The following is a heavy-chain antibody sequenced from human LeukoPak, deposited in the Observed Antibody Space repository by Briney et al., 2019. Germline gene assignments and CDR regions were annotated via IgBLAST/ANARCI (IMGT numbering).Heavy chain of an antibody. CDR1: GYTFTGYY. Sequence: VASVTVSCKASGYTFTGYYMHWVRQAPGQGLEWMGWINPNSGGTNYAQKFQGRVTMTRDTSISTAYMELSRLRSDDTAVYYCAREGSGGLIAAAGPNWFDPWGQGTLVTVSS. CDR2: INPNSGGT. CDR3: AREGSGGLIAAAGPNWFDP. V-gene: IGHV1-2*02. J-gene: IGHJ5*02. D-gene: IGHD6-13*01.